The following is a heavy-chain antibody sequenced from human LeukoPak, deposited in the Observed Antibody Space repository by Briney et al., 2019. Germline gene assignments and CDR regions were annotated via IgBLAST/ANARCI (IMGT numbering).Heavy chain of an antibody. D-gene: IGHD4-17*01. CDR3: ARAPTVTPRADAFDI. CDR2: IIPIFGTA. V-gene: IGHV1-69*06. J-gene: IGHJ3*02. CDR1: GGTFSSYA. Sequence: SVKVSFKASGGTFSSYAISWVRQAPGQGLEWMGGIIPIFGTANYAQKFQGRVTITADKSTSTAYMELSSLRSEDTAVYYCARAPTVTPRADAFDIWGQGTMVTVSS.